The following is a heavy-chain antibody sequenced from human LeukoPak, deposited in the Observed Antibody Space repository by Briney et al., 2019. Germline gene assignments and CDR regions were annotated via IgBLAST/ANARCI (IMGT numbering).Heavy chain of an antibody. V-gene: IGHV3-23*01. CDR1: GFTFRSFA. CDR3: AKDLKVIVVPAAISL. CDR2: ISGSGEST. Sequence: GGSLRLSCAASGFTFRSFAMSWVRQAPRKGLEWVSGISGSGESTYYADSVKGRFTISRDNSKNTLYLQMNSLRAEDTAVYYCAKDLKVIVVPAAISLWGQGTLVTVSS. D-gene: IGHD2-2*02. J-gene: IGHJ4*02.